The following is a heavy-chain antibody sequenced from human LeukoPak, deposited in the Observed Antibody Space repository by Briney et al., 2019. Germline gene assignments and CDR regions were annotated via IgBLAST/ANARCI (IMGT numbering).Heavy chain of an antibody. D-gene: IGHD3-10*01. J-gene: IGHJ4*02. Sequence: ASVKVSCKASGYTFTNYGMSWMRQAPGQGLEWMGWISAYSSTNYARKFQGRITMTTDASTTTAYMELRSLRSDDTAVYYCARAGYGDLIAGPGYWGQGTLVTIS. CDR1: GYTFTNYG. CDR2: ISAYSST. V-gene: IGHV1-18*01. CDR3: ARAGYGDLIAGPGY.